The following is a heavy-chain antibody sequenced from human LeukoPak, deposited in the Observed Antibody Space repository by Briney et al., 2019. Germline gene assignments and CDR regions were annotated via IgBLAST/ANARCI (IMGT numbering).Heavy chain of an antibody. CDR2: ISVDGGGT. D-gene: IGHD6-19*01. J-gene: IGHJ4*02. V-gene: IGHV3-23*01. CDR1: GFTFSMYA. CDR3: AKDSVGVAGPDY. Sequence: PGGSLRLSCAASGFTFSMYAMSWVRQAPGKGLEWVSVISVDGGGTYYADSVKGRFTISRDNSKSTLYLQMNSLRAEDTAVYYCAKDSVGVAGPDYWGQGSLVTVPS.